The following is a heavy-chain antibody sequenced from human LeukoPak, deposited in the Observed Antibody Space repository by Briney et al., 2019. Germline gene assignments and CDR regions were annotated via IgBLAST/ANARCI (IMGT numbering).Heavy chain of an antibody. CDR2: ISGSGGST. CDR1: GFTFSSYA. V-gene: IGHV3-23*01. Sequence: PGGSLRLSCAASGFTFSSYAMSWVRQAPGKGLEWVSAISGSGGSTYYADSVKGRFTISRDNSKNTLYLQMNSLRAEDTAVYYCANYGYSSSWHDIYYYGMDVWGQGTTVTVSS. CDR3: ANYGYSSSWHDIYYYGMDV. D-gene: IGHD6-13*01. J-gene: IGHJ6*02.